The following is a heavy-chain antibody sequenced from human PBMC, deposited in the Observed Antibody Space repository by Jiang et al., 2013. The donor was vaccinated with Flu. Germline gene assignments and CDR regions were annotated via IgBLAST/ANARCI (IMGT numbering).Heavy chain of an antibody. D-gene: IGHD1-26*01. J-gene: IGHJ4*02. V-gene: IGHV4-61*02. CDR2: IYTSGST. CDR1: GGSISSGSYY. CDR3: ARGGWGATRFDY. Sequence: PGLVKPSQTLSLTCTVSGGSISSGSYYWSWIRQPAGKGLEWIGRIYTSGSTNYNPSLKSRVTISVDTSKNQFSLKLSSVTAADTAVYYCARGGWGATRFDYWGQGTLVTVSS.